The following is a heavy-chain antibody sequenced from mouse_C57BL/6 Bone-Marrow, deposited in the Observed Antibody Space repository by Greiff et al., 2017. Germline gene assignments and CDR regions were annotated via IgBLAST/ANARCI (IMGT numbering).Heavy chain of an antibody. J-gene: IGHJ2*01. CDR2: INPSTGGT. CDR1: GYSFTGYY. CDR3: ERETAPWPFEY. V-gene: IGHV1-42*01. Sequence: VQLQQSGPELVKPGASVKISCKASGYSFTGYYMNWVKQSPEKSLEWIGEINPSTGGTTYNQKFKAKATLTVDKSSSTAYMQLKSLTSEDSAVYYCERETAPWPFEYWGQGTTLTVSS. D-gene: IGHD3-2*01.